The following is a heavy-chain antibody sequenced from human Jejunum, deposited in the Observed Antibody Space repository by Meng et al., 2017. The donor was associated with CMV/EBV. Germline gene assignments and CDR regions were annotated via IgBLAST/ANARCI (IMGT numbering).Heavy chain of an antibody. V-gene: IGHV4-39*07. CDR3: ARDFGDYTNDYYGMDV. D-gene: IGHD4-17*01. Sequence: YWAWVRQSPGGGLEWIGNIFTSGTTSYNSSLKSRVTMSIDTSKDQISLKLRSVTAADTAVYYCARDFGDYTNDYYGMDVWGQGTTVTVSS. CDR2: IFTSGTT. CDR1: Y. J-gene: IGHJ6*02.